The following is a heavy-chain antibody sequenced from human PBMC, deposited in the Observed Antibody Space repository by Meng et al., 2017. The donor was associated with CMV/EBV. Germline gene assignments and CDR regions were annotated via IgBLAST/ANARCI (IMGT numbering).Heavy chain of an antibody. CDR3: ARDRDIVVVPGDPWFDP. D-gene: IGHD2-2*01. V-gene: IGHV4-39*07. Sequence: LRLAESGPGLLTPTEPLSLPFTVSGGSISSSSYYWCWLRQPPGKRLELIASIYYSGSTYYNPSLKSRVTISVDTSKNQSSLKLSSVTAADTAVYYCARDRDIVVVPGDPWFDPWGQGTLVTVSS. CDR2: IYYSGST. J-gene: IGHJ5*02. CDR1: GGSISSSSYY.